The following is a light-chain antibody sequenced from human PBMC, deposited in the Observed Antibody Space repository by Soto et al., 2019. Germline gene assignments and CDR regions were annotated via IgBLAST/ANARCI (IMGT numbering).Light chain of an antibody. CDR2: DAS. J-gene: IGKJ1*01. V-gene: IGKV3-11*01. CDR1: QSVSSS. Sequence: EIVLTQSPATLSLSPGERATLSCRASQSVSSSLAWYQQKPGQAPRLLIYDASNRATGIPGRFRGSGSGTDFTLTISSLEPEDFAVYYCQHRSNWPRTFGQGTKVDIK. CDR3: QHRSNWPRT.